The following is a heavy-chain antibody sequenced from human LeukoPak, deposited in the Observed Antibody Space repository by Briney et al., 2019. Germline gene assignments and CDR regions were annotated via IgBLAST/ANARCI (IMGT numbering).Heavy chain of an antibody. Sequence: GGSLRLSCAASGFMFDDYGMSRVRQAPGKGLEWLSAINWYGGSTRYVDSVKGRFTISRDNAKNSLYLQMNSLRAEDTALYYCAREGMAGRGLFDYWGQGTLVTVSS. CDR1: GFMFDDYG. CDR3: AREGMAGRGLFDY. D-gene: IGHD5-24*01. J-gene: IGHJ4*02. V-gene: IGHV3-20*04. CDR2: INWYGGST.